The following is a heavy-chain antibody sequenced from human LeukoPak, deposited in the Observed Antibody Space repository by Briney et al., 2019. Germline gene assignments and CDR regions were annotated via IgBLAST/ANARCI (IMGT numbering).Heavy chain of an antibody. J-gene: IGHJ5*02. D-gene: IGHD5-12*01. CDR3: ARHEVAGDEDWFDP. Sequence: SETLSLTCTVSGGSISSGGYYWSWIRQHPGKGLEWIGYIYYSRSTYYNPSLKSRVTISVDTSKNQFSLKLSSVTAADTAVYYCARHEVAGDEDWFDPWGQGTLVTVSS. CDR1: GGSISSGGYY. CDR2: IYYSRST. V-gene: IGHV4-39*01.